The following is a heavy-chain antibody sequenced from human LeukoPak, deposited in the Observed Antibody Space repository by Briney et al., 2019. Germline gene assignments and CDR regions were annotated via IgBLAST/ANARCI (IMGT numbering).Heavy chain of an antibody. CDR2: IYTSGST. D-gene: IGHD3-9*01. Sequence: PSETLSLTCTVSGGSISSYYWSWIRQPAGKGLEWIGRIYTSGSTNYNPSLKSRVTMSVDTSKNQFSLKLSSVTAADTAVYYCARDPTHYDILTGYGYYGMDVWGQGTTVTVSS. V-gene: IGHV4-4*07. CDR3: ARDPTHYDILTGYGYYGMDV. CDR1: GGSISSYY. J-gene: IGHJ6*02.